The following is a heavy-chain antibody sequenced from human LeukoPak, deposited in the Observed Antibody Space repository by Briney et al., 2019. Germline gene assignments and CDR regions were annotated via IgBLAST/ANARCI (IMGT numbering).Heavy chain of an antibody. Sequence: SETLSLTCTVSGGAISDWYWSWIRQSPGKGLEWIGYIDDTGNTAYNPSLETRVTISLDMSKNQFYLNLRSVTAADAAVYFCARGVPDYNVEIWGQGTIVIVSS. J-gene: IGHJ3*02. CDR2: IDDTGNT. D-gene: IGHD4-11*01. CDR1: GGAISDWY. CDR3: ARGVPDYNVEI. V-gene: IGHV4-59*01.